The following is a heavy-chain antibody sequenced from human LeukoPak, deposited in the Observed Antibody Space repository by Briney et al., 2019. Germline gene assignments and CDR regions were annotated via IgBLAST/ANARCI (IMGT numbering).Heavy chain of an antibody. CDR1: GFTFSSYS. D-gene: IGHD3-22*01. V-gene: IGHV3-48*02. Sequence: GGSLRLSCAASGFTFSSYSMNWVRQAPGKGLEWVSYISSSSSTIYYADSVKGRFTIPRDNAKNSLYLQMNSLRDEDTAEYYCARDNLGGDYDSSGFYHWGQGILVTVSS. CDR2: ISSSSSTI. J-gene: IGHJ4*02. CDR3: ARDNLGGDYDSSGFYH.